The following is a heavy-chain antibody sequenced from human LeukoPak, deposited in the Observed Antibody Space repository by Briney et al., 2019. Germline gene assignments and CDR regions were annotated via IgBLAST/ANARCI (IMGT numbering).Heavy chain of an antibody. CDR1: GFTFSTSW. V-gene: IGHV3-11*01. Sequence: GGSLRLSCAASGFTFSTSWMSWIRQAPGKGLEWVSYISSSGSTIYYADSVKGRFTISRDNAKNSLYLQMNSLRAEDTAVYYCARDKHYDSSGYYNYWGQGTLVTVSS. J-gene: IGHJ4*02. CDR3: ARDKHYDSSGYYNY. CDR2: ISSSGSTI. D-gene: IGHD3-22*01.